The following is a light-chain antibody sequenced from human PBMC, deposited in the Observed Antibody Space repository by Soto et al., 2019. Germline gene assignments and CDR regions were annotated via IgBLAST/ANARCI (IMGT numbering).Light chain of an antibody. CDR1: QSVSHN. CDR3: QQYRSSPPLT. CDR2: GAY. V-gene: IGKV3-15*01. Sequence: EIVMTQSPATLSVSPGEGATLSCRASQSVSHNLAWYQQKPGQAPRLLIYGAYTRATGIPTRFSGSGSGTEFTLTISSLQSEDFAMYYCQQYRSSPPLTFGQGTKLEIK. J-gene: IGKJ2*01.